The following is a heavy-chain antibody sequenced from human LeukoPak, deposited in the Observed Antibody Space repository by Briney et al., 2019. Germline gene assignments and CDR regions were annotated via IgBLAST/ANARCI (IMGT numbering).Heavy chain of an antibody. CDR1: GFTFSSYS. D-gene: IGHD4-17*01. J-gene: IGHJ4*02. CDR2: ISSSSDSI. CDR3: ARFRLTVTTYAHLDY. Sequence: GGSLRLSCAASGFTFSSYSMNWVRQAPGKGLEWVSSISSSSDSIYYADSVKGRFTISRDNAKNSLYLQMNSLRAEDTAVYYCARFRLTVTTYAHLDYWGQGTLVTVSS. V-gene: IGHV3-21*04.